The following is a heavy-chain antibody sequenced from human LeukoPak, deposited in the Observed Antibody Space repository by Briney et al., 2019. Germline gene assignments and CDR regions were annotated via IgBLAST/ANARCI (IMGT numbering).Heavy chain of an antibody. D-gene: IGHD6-19*01. V-gene: IGHV3-48*03. CDR1: GFTFSNYE. Sequence: PGGSLRLSCAASGFTFSNYEMNWVRQAPGKGLEWVSYISGGASTIYYADSVMGRFTISRDNAKNSLYLQMNSLRAEDTAFYCCARESSSAGWYDFDYWGQGTLVTVSS. CDR3: ARESSSAGWYDFDY. CDR2: ISGGASTI. J-gene: IGHJ4*02.